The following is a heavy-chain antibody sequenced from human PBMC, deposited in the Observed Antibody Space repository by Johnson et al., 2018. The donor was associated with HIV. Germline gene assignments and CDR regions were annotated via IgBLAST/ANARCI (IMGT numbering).Heavy chain of an antibody. J-gene: IGHJ3*02. CDR3: AKVLAGIAARPLTFDAFDI. Sequence: MQLVESGGGLVQPGGSLRLSCAASGFTFSSYAMSWVRQAPGKGLEWVSAISGSGGSTYYADSVKGRFTISRDNAKNTLYLQMNSLRAEDTAVYYCAKVLAGIAARPLTFDAFDIWGQGTMVTVSS. D-gene: IGHD6-6*01. CDR1: GFTFSSYA. V-gene: IGHV3-23*04. CDR2: ISGSGGST.